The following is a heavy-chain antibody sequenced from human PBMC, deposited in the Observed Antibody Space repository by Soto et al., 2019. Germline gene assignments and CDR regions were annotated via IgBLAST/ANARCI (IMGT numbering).Heavy chain of an antibody. J-gene: IGHJ4*02. CDR2: IYYSGST. CDR1: GGSISSGGYY. D-gene: IGHD4-4*01. CDR3: ARASNDYSNYFAPTYYFDY. Sequence: SETLSLTCTVSGGSISSGGYYWSWIRQHPGKGLEWIGYIYYSGSTYYNPSLKSRVTISVDTSKNQFSLKLSSVTAADTAVYYCARASNDYSNYFAPTYYFDYWGQGTLVTVSS. V-gene: IGHV4-31*03.